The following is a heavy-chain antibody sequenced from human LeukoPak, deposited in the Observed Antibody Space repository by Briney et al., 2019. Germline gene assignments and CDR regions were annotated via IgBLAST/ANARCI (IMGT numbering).Heavy chain of an antibody. J-gene: IGHJ4*02. CDR3: ARDYLVGAPLDS. V-gene: IGHV4-4*07. D-gene: IGHD1-26*01. Sequence: SETLFLTCTVSGVSITNYYWAWIRQPAGKGLEWIGRMYISGSTNYNPSLKSRVSISIDKTKNQFSLKLRSVAAADTAIYYCARDYLVGAPLDSWGQGTLVTVSS. CDR2: MYISGST. CDR1: GVSITNYY.